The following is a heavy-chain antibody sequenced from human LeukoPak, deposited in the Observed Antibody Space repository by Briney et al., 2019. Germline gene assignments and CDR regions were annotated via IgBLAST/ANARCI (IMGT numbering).Heavy chain of an antibody. J-gene: IGHJ6*03. D-gene: IGHD4-17*01. CDR2: IYYSGGT. CDR3: ARGAHDYEDLRSYYCYMDV. CDR1: GGSISSYY. V-gene: IGHV4-59*01. Sequence: SETLSLTCTVSGGSISSYYWGWIRQPPRKGLEWIGYIYYSGGTNYNPSPKSRVTISVDTSKNQFSLKLSSVTAADTAVYYCARGAHDYEDLRSYYCYMDVWGKGTTVTVSS.